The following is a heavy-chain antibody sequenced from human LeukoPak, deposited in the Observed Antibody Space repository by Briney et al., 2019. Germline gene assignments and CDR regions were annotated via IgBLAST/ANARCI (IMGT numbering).Heavy chain of an antibody. Sequence: SETLSLTCAVSGGSISSGGYSWSWIRQPPGKGLEWIGYIYYSGSTYYNPSLKSRVTISVDTSKNQFSLKLSSVTAADTAVYYCARVTRGDYGLDAFDIWGQGTMVTVSS. CDR1: GGSISSGGYS. V-gene: IGHV4-30-4*07. CDR2: IYYSGST. CDR3: ARVTRGDYGLDAFDI. J-gene: IGHJ3*02. D-gene: IGHD4-17*01.